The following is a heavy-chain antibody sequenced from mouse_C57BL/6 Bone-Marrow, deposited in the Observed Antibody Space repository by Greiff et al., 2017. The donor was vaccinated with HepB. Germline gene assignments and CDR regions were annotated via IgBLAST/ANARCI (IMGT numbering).Heavy chain of an antibody. D-gene: IGHD1-1*01. Sequence: EVQLQQSGPELVKPGASVKISCKASGYTFTDYYMNWVKQSHGKSLEWIGDINPNNGGTSYNQKFKGKATLTVDKSSSTAYMELRSLTSEDSAVYYCARISPITTVVAPGFAYWGQGTLVTVSA. CDR2: INPNNGGT. CDR1: GYTFTDYY. J-gene: IGHJ3*01. CDR3: ARISPITTVVAPGFAY. V-gene: IGHV1-26*01.